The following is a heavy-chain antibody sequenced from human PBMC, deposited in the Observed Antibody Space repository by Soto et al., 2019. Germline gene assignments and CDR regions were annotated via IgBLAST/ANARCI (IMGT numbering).Heavy chain of an antibody. V-gene: IGHV1-18*04. CDR2: ISAYNGNT. CDR1: GYTFTSYG. D-gene: IGHD3-22*01. J-gene: IGHJ6*02. CDR3: ARDEGYXYYDSGGRRNYYYGMDV. Sequence: ASVKVSCKASGYTFTSYGISWVRQAPGQGLEWRGWISAYNGNTNYAQKLQGRVTMTTDTSTSTAYMELRSLRSDDTAVYYCARDEGYXYYDSGGRRNYYYGMDVWGQGTTVTVSS.